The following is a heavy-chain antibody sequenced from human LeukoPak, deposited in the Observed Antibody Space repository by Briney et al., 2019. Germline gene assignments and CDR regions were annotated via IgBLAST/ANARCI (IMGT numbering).Heavy chain of an antibody. CDR1: GGSISSYY. D-gene: IGHD2/OR15-2a*01. J-gene: IGHJ6*03. CDR3: ARDRYFNLRYYYYYYMDV. CDR2: IYTSGST. Sequence: SETLSLTCTASGGSISSYYWSWIRQPAGKGLEWIGRIYTSGSTNYNPSLKSRVTMSVDTSKNQFSLKLSSVTAADTAVYYCARDRYFNLRYYYYYYMDVWGKGTTVTVSS. V-gene: IGHV4-4*07.